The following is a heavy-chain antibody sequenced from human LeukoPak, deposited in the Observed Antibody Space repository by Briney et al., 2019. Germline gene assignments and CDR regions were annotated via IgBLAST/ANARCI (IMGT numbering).Heavy chain of an antibody. D-gene: IGHD2-15*01. V-gene: IGHV1-46*01. Sequence: ASVKVSCKASGYTFTSYYMHWVRQAPGQGLEWMGIINPSGGSTSYAQKFQGRVTMTRDTSTSTVYMELSSLRSEDTAVYYCARAYCSGGSCYVLLDYWGQGTLVTVSS. J-gene: IGHJ4*02. CDR1: GYTFTSYY. CDR3: ARAYCSGGSCYVLLDY. CDR2: INPSGGST.